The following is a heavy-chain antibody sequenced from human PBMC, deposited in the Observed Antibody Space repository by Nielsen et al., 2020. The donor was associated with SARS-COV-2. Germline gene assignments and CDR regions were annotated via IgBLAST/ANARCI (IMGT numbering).Heavy chain of an antibody. Sequence: GESLKISCAASGFTFTSAWMSWVRQTPGKGPEWVGRIKSNTDGGTTQYAPPVKGRFTISRDDSQTTLFLQLSSLKPEDTAVYYCARGNYYDSSGSITLLLDYWGQGTLVTVSS. CDR2: IKSNTDGGTT. D-gene: IGHD3-22*01. CDR1: GFTFTSAW. J-gene: IGHJ4*02. CDR3: ARGNYYDSSGSITLLLDY. V-gene: IGHV3-15*01.